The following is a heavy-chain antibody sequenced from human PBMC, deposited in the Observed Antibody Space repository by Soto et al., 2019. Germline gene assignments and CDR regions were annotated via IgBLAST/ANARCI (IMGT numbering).Heavy chain of an antibody. J-gene: IGHJ6*02. V-gene: IGHV1-2*02. CDR1: GYTFTGFH. D-gene: IGHD3-3*01. CDR2: INPRSGGT. Sequence: ASVKVSCKASGYTFTGFHMHWVRQAPGQGLEWMGWINPRSGGTNYARKFQGRVTITRDTSISTAYMELGRLRSDDTAVYYCARDFWSGQRPEHMDVWGQCTSVTVSS. CDR3: ARDFWSGQRPEHMDV.